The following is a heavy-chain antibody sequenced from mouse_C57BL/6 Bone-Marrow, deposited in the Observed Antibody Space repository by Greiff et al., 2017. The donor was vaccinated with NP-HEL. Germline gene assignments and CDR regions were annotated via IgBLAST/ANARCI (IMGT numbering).Heavy chain of an antibody. CDR2: IDPENGDT. D-gene: IGHD2-2*01. CDR1: GFNIKDDY. J-gene: IGHJ2*01. CDR3: TTRSTMVTFDY. Sequence: VQLQQSGAELVRPGASVKLSCTASGFNIKDDYMHWVKQRPEQGLEWIGWIDPENGDTEYASKFQGKATITADTSSNTAYLQLSSLTSEDTAVYYCTTRSTMVTFDYWGQGTTLTVSS. V-gene: IGHV14-4*01.